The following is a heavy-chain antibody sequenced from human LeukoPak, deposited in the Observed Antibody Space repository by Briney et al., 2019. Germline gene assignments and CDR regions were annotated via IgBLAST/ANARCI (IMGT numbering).Heavy chain of an antibody. D-gene: IGHD6-19*01. CDR2: SSWNSGSI. J-gene: IGHJ3*02. CDR1: GFTFDGYA. CDR3: ASGDSSRWSSSILGAFDI. V-gene: IGHV3-9*01. Sequence: PGRSLRLSCAASGFTFDGYAMHWFRQAPGKGLEWVSGSSWNSGSIGYADSVKGRFTISRDNATNSLYLQMNSLRAEDTALYYCASGDSSRWSSSILGAFDIWGQGTIVTVSS.